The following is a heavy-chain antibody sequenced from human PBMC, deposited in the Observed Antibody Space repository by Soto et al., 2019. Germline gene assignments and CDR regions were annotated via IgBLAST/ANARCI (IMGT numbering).Heavy chain of an antibody. D-gene: IGHD1-26*01. V-gene: IGHV3-74*01. CDR3: SRGGGFSGNYL. CDR2: IDTDGSTT. J-gene: IGHJ4*02. Sequence: EVQLVESGGGLVQPGGSLRLSCAASGFSISDYWMHWVRQAPGKGLVWVSCIDTDGSTTTYADSVKGRFTISRDNVKNTLYLQMDSLRGEDTALYYCSRGGGFSGNYLGGQGTLVTVSS. CDR1: GFSISDYW.